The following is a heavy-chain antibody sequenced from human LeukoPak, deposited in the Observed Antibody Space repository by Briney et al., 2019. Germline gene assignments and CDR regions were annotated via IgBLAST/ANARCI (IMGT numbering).Heavy chain of an antibody. CDR3: ARETYSSSSVVQH. V-gene: IGHV4-34*01. J-gene: IGHJ1*01. D-gene: IGHD6-6*01. CDR2: INHSGST. CDR1: GGSFSGYY. Sequence: SETLSLTCAVYGGSFSGYYWSWIRQPPGKRLEWIGEINHSGSTNYNPSLKSRVTISVDTSKNQFSLKLSSVTAADTAVYYCARETYSSSSVVQHWGQGTLVTVSS.